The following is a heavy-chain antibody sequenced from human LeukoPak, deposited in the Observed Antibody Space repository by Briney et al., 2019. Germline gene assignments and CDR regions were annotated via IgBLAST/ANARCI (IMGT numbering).Heavy chain of an antibody. CDR1: GYTFTSYD. Sequence: GASVKVSCKASGYTFTSYDINWVRQATGQGLEWMGWMNPNSGNTGYAQKFQGRVTMTRNTSISTACMELSSLRSEDTAVYYCARIAARRNLPNWFDPWGQGTLVTVSS. V-gene: IGHV1-8*01. CDR2: MNPNSGNT. J-gene: IGHJ5*02. CDR3: ARIAARRNLPNWFDP. D-gene: IGHD6-6*01.